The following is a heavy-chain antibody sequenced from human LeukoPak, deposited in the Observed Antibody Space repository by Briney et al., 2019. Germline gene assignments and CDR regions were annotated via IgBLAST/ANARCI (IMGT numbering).Heavy chain of an antibody. J-gene: IGHJ5*02. CDR2: INWNGGTT. CDR1: GFIFDDYV. D-gene: IGHD5-18*01. CDR3: ATGYTYASNWFDP. V-gene: IGHV3-20*04. Sequence: GGSLRLSCAASGFIFDDYVMAWVRQAPGKGLEWVADINWNGGTTNYADSVQGRFTISRDNAKNTLYLQMNSLRADDTAVYYCATGYTYASNWFDPWGQGTLVTVSS.